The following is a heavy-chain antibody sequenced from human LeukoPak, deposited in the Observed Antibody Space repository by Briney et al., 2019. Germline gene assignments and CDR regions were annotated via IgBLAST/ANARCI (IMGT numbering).Heavy chain of an antibody. V-gene: IGHV3-23*01. CDR1: GFTFSSYA. D-gene: IGHD3-10*01. Sequence: GGSLRLSCAASGFTFSSYAMSWVRQAPGKGLEWVSPISGSGGSTYYADSVKGRFIISRDDSKNTVYLQMNSLTVDDTAMYYCARGPDPVVRGPRRAFDLWGQGTMVTVSS. CDR3: ARGPDPVVRGPRRAFDL. CDR2: ISGSGGST. J-gene: IGHJ3*01.